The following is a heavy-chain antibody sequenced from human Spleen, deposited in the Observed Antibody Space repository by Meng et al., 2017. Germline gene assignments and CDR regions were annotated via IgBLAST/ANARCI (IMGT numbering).Heavy chain of an antibody. Sequence: GESLKISCKASGYSLSTYWIGWVRQMPGKGLELMGIIYPGDSEIRYSPSFQGQVTISADKSISTAYLQWSSLKASDTAMYYCARSLGSGSYSNDYWGQGTRVTVSS. CDR2: IYPGDSEI. V-gene: IGHV5-51*01. CDR3: ARSLGSGSYSNDY. D-gene: IGHD3-10*01. CDR1: GYSLSTYW. J-gene: IGHJ4*02.